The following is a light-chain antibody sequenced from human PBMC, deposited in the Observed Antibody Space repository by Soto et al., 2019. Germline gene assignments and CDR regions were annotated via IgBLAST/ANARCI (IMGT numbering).Light chain of an antibody. Sequence: DIQMTQSPSTLSASLGDRVTISCLASQTISNWLAWYQQKPGKAPTLLIYDASTLERGVPSRFSGTGSGTEFTLSIDSLQPDDFATYYCQQYHTSSITFGQGTRLEIK. CDR2: DAS. CDR1: QTISNW. V-gene: IGKV1-5*01. J-gene: IGKJ5*01. CDR3: QQYHTSSIT.